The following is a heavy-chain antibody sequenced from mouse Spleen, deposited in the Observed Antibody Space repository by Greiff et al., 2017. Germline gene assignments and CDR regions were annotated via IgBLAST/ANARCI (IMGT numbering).Heavy chain of an antibody. Sequence: EVQLVESGPGLVKPSQSLSLTCSVTGYSITSGYYWNWIRQFPGNKLEWMGYISYDGSNNYNPSLKNRISITRDTSKNQFFLKLNSVTTEDTATYYCARAGTATSFAYWGQGTLVTVSA. CDR1: GYSITSGYY. CDR3: ARAGTATSFAY. CDR2: ISYDGSN. J-gene: IGHJ3*01. V-gene: IGHV3-6*01. D-gene: IGHD3-3*01.